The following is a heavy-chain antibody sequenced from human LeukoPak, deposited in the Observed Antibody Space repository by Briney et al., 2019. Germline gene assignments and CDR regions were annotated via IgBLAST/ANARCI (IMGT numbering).Heavy chain of an antibody. CDR1: GFTFSTYG. Sequence: GGSLRLSCAASGFTFSTYGMHWVRQAPGKGLEWVAFIRYGGNLKYYADSVRGRFTISRDNSQNTVYLEVNRLSNEDTAVYYCAKGAHSSGWFVDYIDYWGEGTLLTVSS. CDR3: AKGAHSSGWFVDYIDY. V-gene: IGHV3-30*02. D-gene: IGHD6-19*01. CDR2: IRYGGNLK. J-gene: IGHJ4*02.